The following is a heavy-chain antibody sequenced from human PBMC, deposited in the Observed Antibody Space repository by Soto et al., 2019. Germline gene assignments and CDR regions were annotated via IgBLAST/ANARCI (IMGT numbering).Heavy chain of an antibody. Sequence: SETLSLTCTVSGGSISSGGYYWSWIRQHPGKGLEWIGYIYYSGSTYYNPSLKSRVTISLDPSKNHFSLKRSFVTAADTVVFYFARRGVPSIAAADRDGFDPWGQGTLVTVPS. CDR3: ARRGVPSIAAADRDGFDP. D-gene: IGHD6-13*01. CDR1: GGSISSGGYY. V-gene: IGHV4-31*03. CDR2: IYYSGST. J-gene: IGHJ5*02.